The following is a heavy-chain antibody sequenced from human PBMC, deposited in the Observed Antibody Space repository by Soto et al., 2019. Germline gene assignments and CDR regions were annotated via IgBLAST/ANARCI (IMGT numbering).Heavy chain of an antibody. D-gene: IGHD2-2*01. CDR3: ASELCLQRSSSTSCYYYYYYMDV. CDR2: ISSSSSTI. CDR1: GFTFSSYS. J-gene: IGHJ6*03. Sequence: EVQLVESGGGLVQPGGSLRLSCAASGFTFSSYSMNWVRQAPGKGLEWVSYISSSSSTIYYADSVKGRFTISRDNAKNSLYLQMNSLRDEDTAVYYCASELCLQRSSSTSCYYYYYYMDVWGKGTTVTVSS. V-gene: IGHV3-48*02.